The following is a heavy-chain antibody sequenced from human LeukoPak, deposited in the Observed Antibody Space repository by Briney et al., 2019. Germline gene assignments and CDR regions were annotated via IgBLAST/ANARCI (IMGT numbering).Heavy chain of an antibody. D-gene: IGHD2-2*01. CDR1: GFTFSNAW. V-gene: IGHV3-15*01. Sequence: GGSLRLSCAASGFTFSNAWMSWVRQAPGKGLEWVGRIKSKTDGGTTDYAAPVKGRFTISRDDSKNTLYLQMNSLKTEDTAVYYCTTDIVVVPAAILPRGSDAFDIWGQGTMVTVSS. CDR3: TTDIVVVPAAILPRGSDAFDI. CDR2: IKSKTDGGTT. J-gene: IGHJ3*02.